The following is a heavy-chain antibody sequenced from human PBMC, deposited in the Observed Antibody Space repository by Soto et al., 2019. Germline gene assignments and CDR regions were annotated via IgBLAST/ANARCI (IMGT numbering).Heavy chain of an antibody. J-gene: IGHJ4*02. V-gene: IGHV3-23*01. CDR3: AKCVGVVDLPI. CDR1: GFTFRSYA. CDR2: ISGSGGST. Sequence: EVQLLESGGGLVQPGGSLRLSCAASGFTFRSYAMSWVRQAPGKGLEWVSAISGSGGSTYYADSVQGRFTIARDNSKKPLYLQMNRLRDEDTAVYYCAKCVGVVDLPIWGQGTMVTVSS. D-gene: IGHD2-15*01.